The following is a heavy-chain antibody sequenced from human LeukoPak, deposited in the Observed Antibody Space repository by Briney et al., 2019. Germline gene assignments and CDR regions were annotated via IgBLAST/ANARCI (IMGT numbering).Heavy chain of an antibody. CDR3: ARDRVSAAMVRGVIMTDGMDD. CDR1: GFTFSTYA. V-gene: IGHV3-30*01. D-gene: IGHD3-10*01. J-gene: IGHJ6*02. Sequence: GGSLRLSCAASGFTFSTYAMHWVRQAPGKGLEWVAVMSHDGTNKTYADSVKGRFTISSDNSKNMLYVQINSLRVDDTAVYYCARDRVSAAMVRGVIMTDGMDDWGQGTTVTVSS. CDR2: MSHDGTNK.